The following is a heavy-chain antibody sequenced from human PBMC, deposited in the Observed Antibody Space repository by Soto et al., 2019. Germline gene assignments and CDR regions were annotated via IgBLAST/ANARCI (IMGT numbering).Heavy chain of an antibody. J-gene: IGHJ6*02. D-gene: IGHD3-22*01. CDR2: IIPIFGTA. Sequence: SVKVSCKASGGTFSSYAISWVRQAPGQGLEWMGGIIPIFGTANYAQKFQGRVTITADESTSTAYMELSSLRSEDTAVYYCARDSRSITMIVVVIHYYGMDVWGQGTTVTVSS. V-gene: IGHV1-69*13. CDR3: ARDSRSITMIVVVIHYYGMDV. CDR1: GGTFSSYA.